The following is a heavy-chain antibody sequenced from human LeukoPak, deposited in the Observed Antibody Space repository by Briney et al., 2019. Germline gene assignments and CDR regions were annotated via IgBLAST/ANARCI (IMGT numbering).Heavy chain of an antibody. Sequence: SETLSLTCAAYGGTFSGYYWSWIRQPPGKGLEWIGYIYYSGSTNYNPSLKSRVTISVDTSKNQFSLKLSSVTAADTAVYYCAIPMVRGLIKPYFDCWGQGTLVTVSS. D-gene: IGHD3-10*01. J-gene: IGHJ4*02. CDR1: GGTFSGYY. V-gene: IGHV4-59*08. CDR2: IYYSGST. CDR3: AIPMVRGLIKPYFDC.